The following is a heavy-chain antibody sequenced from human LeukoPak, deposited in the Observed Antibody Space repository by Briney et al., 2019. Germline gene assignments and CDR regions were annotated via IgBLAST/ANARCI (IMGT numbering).Heavy chain of an antibody. CDR3: AKGSSGSFYSHFDY. V-gene: IGHV3-23*01. Sequence: GGSLRLSCAASGFTFSSYAMSWFRQAPGKGLEWVSAISGSGDSTYYADSVKGRFTISRDNSKNTLYLQMNSLRAEDTAVYYCAKGSSGSFYSHFDYWGQGTLVTVSS. CDR1: GFTFSSYA. D-gene: IGHD3-10*01. CDR2: ISGSGDST. J-gene: IGHJ4*02.